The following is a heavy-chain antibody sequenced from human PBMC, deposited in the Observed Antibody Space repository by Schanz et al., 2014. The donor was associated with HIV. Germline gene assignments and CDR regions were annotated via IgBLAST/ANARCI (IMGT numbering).Heavy chain of an antibody. CDR3: AKSSGWLYAHFDY. Sequence: EVQLLESGGGLVQPGGSPRLSCTTSGFTFSDYAMSWVRQAPVKGLEWVSAIVSSGGDTYYADFVEGRFTISRDNSKNTLYLQMHSLRAEDTAVYYCAKSSGWLYAHFDYWGQGTLVTVSS. CDR2: IVSSGGDT. J-gene: IGHJ4*02. V-gene: IGHV3-23*01. D-gene: IGHD3-9*01. CDR1: GFTFSDYA.